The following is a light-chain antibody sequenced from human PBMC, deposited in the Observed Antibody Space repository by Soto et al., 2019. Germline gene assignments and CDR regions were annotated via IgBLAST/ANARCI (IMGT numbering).Light chain of an antibody. Sequence: EIVMTQSPATLSVSPGERATLSCRASQSVSNNLAWYQKRPGQAPRLLIHAVSTRATGIPARFSGSGSGTEFTLTISRLEPEDVAVYYCQQHGTSPYTFGQGTVLEIK. CDR2: AVS. CDR3: QQHGTSPYT. CDR1: QSVSNN. V-gene: IGKV3-15*01. J-gene: IGKJ2*01.